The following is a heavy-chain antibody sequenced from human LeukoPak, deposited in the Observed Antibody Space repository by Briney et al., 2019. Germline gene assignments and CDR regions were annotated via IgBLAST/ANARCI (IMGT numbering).Heavy chain of an antibody. J-gene: IGHJ3*02. D-gene: IGHD2-21*02. CDR1: GFTFDDYA. V-gene: IGHV3-9*01. CDR3: AKGTRLAYCGGDCYSTAFDI. Sequence: GGSLRLSCAASGFTFDDYAMPWVRQAPGKGLEWVSGISWNSGSIGYADSVKGRFTISRDNAKNSLYLQMNSLGAEDTALYYCAKGTRLAYCGGDCYSTAFDIWGQGTMVTVSS. CDR2: ISWNSGSI.